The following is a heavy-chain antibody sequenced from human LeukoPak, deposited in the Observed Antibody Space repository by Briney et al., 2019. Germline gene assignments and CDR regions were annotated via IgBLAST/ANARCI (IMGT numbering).Heavy chain of an antibody. V-gene: IGHV3-53*01. CDR2: IYSGGST. Sequence: GGSLRLSCAASGFTVSSNYMSWVRQSPGKGLEWVSAIYSGGSTYYADSVKGRFTISRDNSKNTLYLQMNSLSAEDTAVYYCEKEIGGDYRYFDYWGQGTLVTVSS. J-gene: IGHJ4*02. D-gene: IGHD4-17*01. CDR3: EKEIGGDYRYFDY. CDR1: GFTVSSNY.